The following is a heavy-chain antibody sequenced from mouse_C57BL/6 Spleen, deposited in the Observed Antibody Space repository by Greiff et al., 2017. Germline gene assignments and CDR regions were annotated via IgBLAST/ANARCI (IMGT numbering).Heavy chain of an antibody. Sequence: VQLQQPGAELVKPGASVKLSCKASGYTFTSYWMHWVKQRPGQGLEWIGMIHPNSGSTNYNEKFKSKATLTVDKSSSTAYMQLSSLTSEDSAVYCWARGGAHSSGPLDYWGQGTTLTVSS. CDR1: GYTFTSYW. CDR2: IHPNSGST. J-gene: IGHJ2*01. V-gene: IGHV1-64*01. D-gene: IGHD3-2*02. CDR3: ARGGAHSSGPLDY.